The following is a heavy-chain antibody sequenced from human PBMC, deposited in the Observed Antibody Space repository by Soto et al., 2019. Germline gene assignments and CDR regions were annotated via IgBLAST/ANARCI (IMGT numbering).Heavy chain of an antibody. CDR1: GGSISSGGYY. CDR2: IYYTGST. CDR3: ARESRDFYYYYLDV. J-gene: IGHJ6*03. V-gene: IGHV4-31*03. Sequence: QVQLQESGPGLVKPSQNLSLTCTVSGGSISSGGYYWSWIRQHPGKGLEWIGYIYYTGSTYYNPSLKSRVTLSVDKSKNQFSLQLSSVTAADSAVYYCARESRDFYYYYLDVCGKGTTVTVSS.